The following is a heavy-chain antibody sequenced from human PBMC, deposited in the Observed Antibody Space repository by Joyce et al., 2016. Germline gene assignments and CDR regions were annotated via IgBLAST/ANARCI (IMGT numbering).Heavy chain of an antibody. J-gene: IGHJ6*02. CDR3: ARGGIVYDYSMDL. Sequence: EVQLVESGGGLVKPGGSLRISCAASGFTFSTSSMSWFRRGPGKGLEWVSDISSDSTDIFYADSVKGRFTVSRDNAKSSLYLQMNSLRAEDTAVFFCARGGIVYDYSMDLWGQGTTVTVSS. D-gene: IGHD3-22*01. V-gene: IGHV3-21*02. CDR2: ISSDSTDI. CDR1: GFTFSTSS.